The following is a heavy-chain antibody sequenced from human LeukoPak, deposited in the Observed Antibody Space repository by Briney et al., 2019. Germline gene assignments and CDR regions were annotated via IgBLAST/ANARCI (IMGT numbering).Heavy chain of an antibody. CDR3: VRDFSLTRLERPFDY. CDR1: GFTFSSYG. CDR2: ISYDGSNK. D-gene: IGHD1-1*01. V-gene: IGHV3-30*03. Sequence: PGGSLRLSCAASGFTFSSYGMHWVRQAPGKGLEWVAVISYDGSNKYYADSVKGRFTISRDNAKNSLYLQMNSLRAEDTAVYYCVRDFSLTRLERPFDYWGQGTLVTVSS. J-gene: IGHJ4*02.